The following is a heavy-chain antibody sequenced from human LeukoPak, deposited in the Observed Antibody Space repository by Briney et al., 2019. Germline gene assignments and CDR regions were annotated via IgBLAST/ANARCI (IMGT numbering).Heavy chain of an antibody. CDR1: GFTFSSYA. Sequence: GGSLRLSCAASGFTFSSYATHWVRQAPGKGLEWVAVISYDGSNKYYADSVKGRFTISRDNSKNTLYLQMNSLRAEDTAVYYCAREYYDILTGLGGLDYWGQGTLVTVSS. V-gene: IGHV3-30*04. D-gene: IGHD3-9*01. CDR2: ISYDGSNK. CDR3: AREYYDILTGLGGLDY. J-gene: IGHJ4*02.